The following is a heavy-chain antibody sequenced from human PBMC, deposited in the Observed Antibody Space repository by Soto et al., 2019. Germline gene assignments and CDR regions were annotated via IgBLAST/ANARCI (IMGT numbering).Heavy chain of an antibody. D-gene: IGHD1-26*01. J-gene: IGHJ6*02. CDR1: GASVSSSNHY. Sequence: ASETLSLTCTVSGASVSSSNHYWSWVRQPPGKGLEWIGYVYYSGSTNSNPSLKSRATLSLDTSRSQFSLKLNSVTAADTAVYYCVHLSGSLYHYYGLDVWGQGTTVTVSS. V-gene: IGHV4-61*01. CDR2: VYYSGST. CDR3: VHLSGSLYHYYGLDV.